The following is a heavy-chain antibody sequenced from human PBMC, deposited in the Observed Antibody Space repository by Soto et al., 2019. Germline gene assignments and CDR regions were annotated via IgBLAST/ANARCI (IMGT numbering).Heavy chain of an antibody. V-gene: IGHV4-4*02. Sequence: QVLLQESGPGLVQPSGTLSLSCVVSGVSIGSNYYWCWVRQPPGKGLEWLGDRSHIGSVNYNPSLKSRVTISMDKSQNQFSLKLDSMTAADTAVYYCARSLGWYAVDYWGQGTLVIVSS. CDR1: GVSIGSNYY. CDR3: ARSLGWYAVDY. CDR2: RSHIGSV. D-gene: IGHD6-19*01. J-gene: IGHJ4*02.